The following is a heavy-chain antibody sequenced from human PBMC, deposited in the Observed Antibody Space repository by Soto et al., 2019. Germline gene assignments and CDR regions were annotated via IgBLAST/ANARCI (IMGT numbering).Heavy chain of an antibody. CDR1: GYTLTELS. D-gene: IGHD3-10*01. Sequence: QVQMVQSGAEVKQPGASVKVSCKVSGYTLTELSMNWVRQTPGKGLEWMGGFDPEEGETVYAQRFQGRVTMTEDTSTDTAYMELSSLTSEDTAVYYCATSGVELGEASDVWGQGTTVAVSS. V-gene: IGHV1-24*01. CDR2: FDPEEGET. J-gene: IGHJ6*02. CDR3: ATSGVELGEASDV.